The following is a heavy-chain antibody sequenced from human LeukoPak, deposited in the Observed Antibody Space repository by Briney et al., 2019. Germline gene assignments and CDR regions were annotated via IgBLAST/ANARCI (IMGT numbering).Heavy chain of an antibody. J-gene: IGHJ4*02. V-gene: IGHV1-2*06. D-gene: IGHD6-19*01. CDR1: GYTFTGYY. Sequence: GASVKVSCKASGYTFTGYYMHWVRQAPGQGLEWMGRINPNSSGTNYAQKFQGRVTMTRDTSISTAYMELSRLRSDDTAVYYCARGWVAGNGYFDYWGQGTLVTVSS. CDR2: INPNSSGT. CDR3: ARGWVAGNGYFDY.